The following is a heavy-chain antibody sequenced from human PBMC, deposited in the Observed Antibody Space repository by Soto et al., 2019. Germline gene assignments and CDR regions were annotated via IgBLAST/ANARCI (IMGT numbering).Heavy chain of an antibody. CDR1: GFTFSSYG. J-gene: IGHJ4*02. CDR3: ARPYYYDSSGYSYYFDY. CDR2: IWYDGSNK. V-gene: IGHV3-33*01. Sequence: GGSLRLSCAASGFTFSSYGMHWVRQAPGKGLEWVAVIWYDGSNKYYADSVKGRFTISRDNSKNTLYLQMNSLRAEDTAVYYCARPYYYDSSGYSYYFDYWGQGTLVTVSS. D-gene: IGHD3-22*01.